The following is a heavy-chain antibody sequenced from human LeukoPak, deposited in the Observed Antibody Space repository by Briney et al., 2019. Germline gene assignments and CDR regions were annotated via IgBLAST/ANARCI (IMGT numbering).Heavy chain of an antibody. J-gene: IGHJ3*02. Sequence: SETLSLTCTVSGGSISSYYWSWIRQPAGKGLEWIGRIYTSGSTNYNPSLKSRVTMSVDTSKNQFSLKLSSVTAADTAVYYCAREYSSSWYKAEAFDIWGQGTMVTVSS. CDR3: AREYSSSWYKAEAFDI. CDR2: IYTSGST. CDR1: GGSISSYY. D-gene: IGHD6-13*01. V-gene: IGHV4-4*07.